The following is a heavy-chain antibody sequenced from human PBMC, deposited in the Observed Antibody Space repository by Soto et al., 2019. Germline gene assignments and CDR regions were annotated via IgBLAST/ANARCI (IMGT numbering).Heavy chain of an antibody. CDR1: GFTVSSNY. V-gene: IGHV3-11*01. D-gene: IGHD3-10*01. CDR2: ISSSGSTI. J-gene: IGHJ4*02. CDR3: ARAPGSYFDY. Sequence: GGSLRLSCAASGFTVSSNYMSWVRQAPGKGLEWVSYISSSGSTIYYADSVKGRFTISRDNAKNSLYLQMNSLRAEDTAVYYCARAPGSYFDYWGQGTLVTVSS.